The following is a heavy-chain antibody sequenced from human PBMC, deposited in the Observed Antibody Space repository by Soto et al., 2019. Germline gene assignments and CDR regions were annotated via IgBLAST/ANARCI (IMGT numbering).Heavy chain of an antibody. CDR2: INPSGGST. V-gene: IGHV1-46*01. J-gene: IGHJ4*02. CDR1: GYTYTSYY. Sequence: GVSEKVSCKESGYTYTSYYMHWLRQAPAQGLEWMGIINPSGGSTSYAQKFQGRVTMTRDTSTSTVYMELSSLRSEDTSVYYCVRVALPQLGIYFDYWGKGILVTVSS. D-gene: IGHD2-15*01. CDR3: VRVALPQLGIYFDY.